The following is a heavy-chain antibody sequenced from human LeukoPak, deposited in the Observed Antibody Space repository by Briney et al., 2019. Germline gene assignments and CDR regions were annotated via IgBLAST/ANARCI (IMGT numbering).Heavy chain of an antibody. CDR1: GFTFSSYE. V-gene: IGHV3-48*03. J-gene: IGHJ4*02. Sequence: GGSLRLSWAASGFTFSSYEMNWVRQAPVKGLEWVSYISSSGSTIYYADSVKGRFTISRDNAKNSLYLQMNSLRAEDTAVYYCAREYGDYPGSWGRGTLVTVSS. CDR3: AREYGDYPGS. CDR2: ISSSGSTI. D-gene: IGHD4-17*01.